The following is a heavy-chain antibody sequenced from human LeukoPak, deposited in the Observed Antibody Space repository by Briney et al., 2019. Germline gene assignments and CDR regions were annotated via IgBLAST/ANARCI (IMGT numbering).Heavy chain of an antibody. CDR2: IYHSGDT. D-gene: IGHD3-10*01. Sequence: SETLSLTCGVSGVFIRSSGYSWSWIRQSPGMGLEWIGNIYHSGDTYYNPSLKNRLTISVDRLKNQFSLRLTSVTAADTAVYYCVRGSSVTMVRGVIVTYGLDVWGQGTTVTVSS. CDR1: GVFIRSSGYS. J-gene: IGHJ6*02. CDR3: VRGSSVTMVRGVIVTYGLDV. V-gene: IGHV4-30-2*06.